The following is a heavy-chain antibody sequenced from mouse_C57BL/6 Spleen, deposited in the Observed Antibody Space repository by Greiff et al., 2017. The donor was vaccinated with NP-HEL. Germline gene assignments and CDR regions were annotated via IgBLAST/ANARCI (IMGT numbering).Heavy chain of an antibody. J-gene: IGHJ4*01. V-gene: IGHV5-16*01. CDR3: ARGYYGKRYYAMDY. D-gene: IGHD2-1*01. CDR1: GFTFSDYY. CDR2: INYDGSST. Sequence: EVMLVESEGGLVQPGSSMKLSCTASGFTFSDYYMAWVRQVPEKGLEWVANINYDGSSTYYLDSLKSRFIISRDNAKNILYLQMSSLKSEDTATYYCARGYYGKRYYAMDYWGQGISVTVSS.